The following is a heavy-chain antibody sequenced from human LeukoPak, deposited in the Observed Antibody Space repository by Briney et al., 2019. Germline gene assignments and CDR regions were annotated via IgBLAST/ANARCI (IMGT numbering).Heavy chain of an antibody. CDR2: IRYDGSNK. Sequence: PGGSLRLSCAASGFTFSSYGMHWVRQAPGKGLEWVAFIRYDGSNKYYADSVKGRFTISRDNAKNSLYLQMNSLRAEDTALYYCAKDLSGDSSSWYYFDSWGQGTLVTASS. CDR3: AKDLSGDSSSWYYFDS. CDR1: GFTFSSYG. J-gene: IGHJ4*02. D-gene: IGHD6-13*01. V-gene: IGHV3-30*02.